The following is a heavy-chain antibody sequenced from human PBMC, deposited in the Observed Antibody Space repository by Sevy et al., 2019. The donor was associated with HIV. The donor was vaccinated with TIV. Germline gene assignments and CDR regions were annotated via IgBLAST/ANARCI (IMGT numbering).Heavy chain of an antibody. CDR2: ISNSGSIK. V-gene: IGHV3-48*03. J-gene: IGHJ1*01. CDR3: AREDGSRQYFQY. CDR1: GFTFSSYE. D-gene: IGHD6-13*01. Sequence: GGSLRLSCVISGFTFSSYEMNWVRQAPGKGLEWVSNISNSGSIKYYEDSVKGRFTISRDNAKNSLYLQMNSLRAEDTAVYYCAREDGSRQYFQYWGQGTLVTVSS.